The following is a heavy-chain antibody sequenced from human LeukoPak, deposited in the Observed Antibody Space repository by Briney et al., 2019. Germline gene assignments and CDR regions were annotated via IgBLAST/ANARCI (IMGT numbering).Heavy chain of an antibody. CDR1: GYTFTGHY. CDR2: INPNSGGT. J-gene: IGHJ4*02. CDR3: ARNLAYLPGSYSPFGY. V-gene: IGHV1-2*02. D-gene: IGHD1-26*01. Sequence: PSLKVSCKASGYTFTGHYMQWGRQAPGQRLEWKVWINPNSGGTNYAQKFQGRVTMTRDTSISTAYMELSRLRSDDTAVYYCARNLAYLPGSYSPFGYWGQGTLVTVSS.